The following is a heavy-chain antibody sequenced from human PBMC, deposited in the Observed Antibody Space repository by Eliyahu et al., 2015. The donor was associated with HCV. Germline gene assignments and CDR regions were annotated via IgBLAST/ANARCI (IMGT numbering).Heavy chain of an antibody. CDR3: AKHDWLSPPLDH. V-gene: IGHV4-39*01. Sequence: QLQLQESGPGLVKPSETLSLTCIVSGDPISTIXGYWGWXRQPPGKGLEYIGTIFYTGYTYYNPSLKSRVTMAVDTSKNEFSLKLSAVTDADKGFYYCAKHDWLSPPLDHWGQGTLVTVSS. CDR1: GDPISTIXGY. CDR2: IFYTGYT. J-gene: IGHJ4*02. D-gene: IGHD3-9*01.